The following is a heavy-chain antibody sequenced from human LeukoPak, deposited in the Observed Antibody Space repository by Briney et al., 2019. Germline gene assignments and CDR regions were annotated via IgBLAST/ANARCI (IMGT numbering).Heavy chain of an antibody. Sequence: PSETLSLTCAVSGGSISSSNWWSWVRQPPGKGLEWIGEIYHSGSTNYNPSLKSRVTISVDKSKNQFSLKLSSVTAADTAVYYCARSAGTTGIYYQFGMDVWGQGTTVTVSS. J-gene: IGHJ6*02. V-gene: IGHV4-4*02. CDR1: GGSISSSNW. D-gene: IGHD1-7*01. CDR2: IYHSGST. CDR3: ARSAGTTGIYYQFGMDV.